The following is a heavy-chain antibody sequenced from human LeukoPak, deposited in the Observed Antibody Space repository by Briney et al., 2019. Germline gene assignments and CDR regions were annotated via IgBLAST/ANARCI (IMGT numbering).Heavy chain of an antibody. J-gene: IGHJ3*02. CDR3: ARVLDCSSTSCYNAFDI. Sequence: ASVKVSCKASGGTFSSYAISWVRQAPGQGLEWMGWINPNSGGTNYAQKFQGRVTMTRDTSISTAYMELSRLRSDDTAVYYCARVLDCSSTSCYNAFDIWGQGTMVTVSS. D-gene: IGHD2-2*02. CDR1: GGTFSSYA. CDR2: INPNSGGT. V-gene: IGHV1-2*02.